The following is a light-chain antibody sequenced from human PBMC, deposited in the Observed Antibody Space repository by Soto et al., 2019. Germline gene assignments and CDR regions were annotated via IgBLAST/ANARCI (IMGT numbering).Light chain of an antibody. J-gene: IGKJ2*01. Sequence: EIVMTQSPGTLSLSPGERATLSCRASQSVSSSYLAWYQQKPGQAPRLIIYGASSRATGIPDRFSGSGSVTDFTLTISRLAPEDCAVYYCQQYGSSPYTFGQGTKLEIK. CDR2: GAS. CDR3: QQYGSSPYT. V-gene: IGKV3-20*01. CDR1: QSVSSSY.